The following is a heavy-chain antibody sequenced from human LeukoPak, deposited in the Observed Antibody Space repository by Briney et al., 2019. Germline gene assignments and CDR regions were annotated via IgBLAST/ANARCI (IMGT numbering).Heavy chain of an antibody. CDR3: ARDQTPMDSGIYGFDY. CDR1: GFIFSRYG. D-gene: IGHD1-26*01. V-gene: IGHV3-23*01. CDR2: ISGSGGTT. Sequence: PGGSLRLSCEASGFIFSRYGMTWVRQAPGKGLEWVSAISGSGGTTYYADSVKGRFTISRDNSNNTVYLQMNSLRAEDTAVYYCARDQTPMDSGIYGFDYWGQGTLVTVSS. J-gene: IGHJ4*02.